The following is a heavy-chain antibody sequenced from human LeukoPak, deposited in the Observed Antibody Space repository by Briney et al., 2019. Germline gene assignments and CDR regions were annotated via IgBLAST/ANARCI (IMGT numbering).Heavy chain of an antibody. V-gene: IGHV5-51*01. D-gene: IGHD5-18*01. J-gene: IGHJ5*02. Sequence: GESLKISCKGSGYSFTSYWIGWVRQMPGKGLEWMGIIYPGDSDTRYSPSFQGQVTISADKSISTAYLQWSSLKATDTAMYSCERRGYSYWFDPWGQGTLVTVSS. CDR1: GYSFTSYW. CDR2: IYPGDSDT. CDR3: ERRGYSYWFDP.